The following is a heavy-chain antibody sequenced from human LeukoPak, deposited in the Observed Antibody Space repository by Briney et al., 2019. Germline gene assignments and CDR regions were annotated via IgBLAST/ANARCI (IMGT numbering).Heavy chain of an antibody. CDR3: ARGPSTRPRALYYHGMDV. CDR2: IWYDGTNK. CDR1: GFTFSTYG. V-gene: IGHV3-33*01. D-gene: IGHD2-2*01. Sequence: GGSLRLSCVATGFTFSTYGMHWVGQAPGKGLEWVALIWYDGTNKNYADSVKGRFTISRDNAKNTVYLQMNSLRAEDTAVYYCARGPSTRPRALYYHGMDVWGQGTTVIVSS. J-gene: IGHJ6*02.